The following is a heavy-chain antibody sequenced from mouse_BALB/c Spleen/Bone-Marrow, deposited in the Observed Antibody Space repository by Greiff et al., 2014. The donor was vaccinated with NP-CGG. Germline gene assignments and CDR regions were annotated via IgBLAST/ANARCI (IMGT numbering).Heavy chain of an antibody. CDR1: GFTFSSYT. CDR3: TREEDYDSLVDY. Sequence: EVKLMESGGGLVKPGGSLKLSCAASGFTFSSYTMSWVRQTPEKRLEWVASISSGGSYTYYPDSVKGQFTISRDNAKNTLYLQMSSLNSEDTAVYYCTREEDYDSLVDYWGQGTALTVSS. D-gene: IGHD2-4*01. J-gene: IGHJ2*01. CDR2: ISSGGSYT. V-gene: IGHV5-6-4*01.